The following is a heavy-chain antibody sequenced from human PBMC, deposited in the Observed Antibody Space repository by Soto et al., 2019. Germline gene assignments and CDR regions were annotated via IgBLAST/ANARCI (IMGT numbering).Heavy chain of an antibody. D-gene: IGHD6-13*01. CDR1: GFTFSSYG. CDR2: IWYDGSNK. V-gene: IGHV3-33*01. CDR3: ARGRVEIAAAGSLDV. J-gene: IGHJ6*02. Sequence: QVQLVESGGGVVQPGRSLRLSCAASGFTFSSYGMHWVRQAPGKGLEWVAVIWYDGSNKYYADSVKGRFTISRDNSKNTLYLQMHSLRAEDTAVYYCARGRVEIAAAGSLDVWGQGTTVTVSS.